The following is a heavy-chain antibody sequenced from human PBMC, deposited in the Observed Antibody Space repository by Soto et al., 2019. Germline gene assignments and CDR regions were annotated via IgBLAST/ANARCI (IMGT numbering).Heavy chain of an antibody. V-gene: IGHV1-18*01. CDR1: GYTFTSYG. D-gene: IGHD2-8*01. CDR2: ISAYNGNT. Sequence: ASVKVSCKASGYTFTSYGISWVRQAPGQGLEWMGWISAYNGNTNYAQKLQGRVTMTTDTSTSTAYMELRSLRSDVTAVYYCARCTKIVLMVYATRDYGMDVWGQGTTVTVSS. CDR3: ARCTKIVLMVYATRDYGMDV. J-gene: IGHJ6*02.